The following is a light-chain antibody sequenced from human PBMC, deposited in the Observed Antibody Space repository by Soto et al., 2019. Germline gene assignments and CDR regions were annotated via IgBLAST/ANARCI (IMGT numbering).Light chain of an antibody. Sequence: EMVLSQSPATLSLSPGERSTLSCMASQSVSSSSLAWYQQKPGQAPRLLIYGASRRATGIPDRFSGSGSGTDFTLTISRLEPEDFAVYYCQQYGGSPRTFGQGTKVDIK. V-gene: IGKV3-20*01. CDR3: QQYGGSPRT. CDR2: GAS. CDR1: QSVSSSS. J-gene: IGKJ1*01.